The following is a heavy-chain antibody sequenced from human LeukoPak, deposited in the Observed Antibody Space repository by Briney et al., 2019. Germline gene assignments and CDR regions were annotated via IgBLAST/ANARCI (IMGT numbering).Heavy chain of an antibody. Sequence: SVKVSCKASGGTFSSYTTSWVRQAPGQGLEWMGRIIPILGIANYAQKFQGRVTITADKSTSTAYMELSSLRSEDTAVYYCARVSVVGATPFDPWGQGTLVTVSS. CDR1: GGTFSSYT. D-gene: IGHD1-26*01. CDR3: ARVSVVGATPFDP. V-gene: IGHV1-69*02. J-gene: IGHJ5*02. CDR2: IIPILGIA.